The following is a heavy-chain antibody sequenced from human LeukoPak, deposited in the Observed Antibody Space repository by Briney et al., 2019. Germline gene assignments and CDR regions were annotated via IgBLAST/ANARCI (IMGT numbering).Heavy chain of an antibody. J-gene: IGHJ4*02. D-gene: IGHD6-19*01. CDR2: IYYSGST. CDR3: ASLTGYSSGWYSN. V-gene: IGHV4-59*01. Sequence: KTSETLSLTCTVSGGSISSYYWSWIRQPPGKGLEWIGYIYYSGSTNYNPSLKSRVTISVDTSKNQFSLKLSSVTAADTAVYYCASLTGYSSGWYSNWGQGTLVTVSS. CDR1: GGSISSYY.